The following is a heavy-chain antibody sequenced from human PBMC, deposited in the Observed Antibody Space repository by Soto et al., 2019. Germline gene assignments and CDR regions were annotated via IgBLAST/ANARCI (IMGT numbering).Heavy chain of an antibody. J-gene: IGHJ6*02. Sequence: PGGSLRLSCAASGFTFSSYAMHWVRQAPGKGLEWVAVISYDGSNKYSADSVKGRFTISRDNSKNTLYLQMNSLRAEDTAVYYCARATPLGGMDVWGQGTTVTVSS. CDR1: GFTFSSYA. D-gene: IGHD2-15*01. V-gene: IGHV3-30-3*01. CDR2: ISYDGSNK. CDR3: ARATPLGGMDV.